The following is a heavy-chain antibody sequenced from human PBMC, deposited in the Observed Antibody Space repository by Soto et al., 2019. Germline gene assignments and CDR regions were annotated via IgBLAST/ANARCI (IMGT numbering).Heavy chain of an antibody. V-gene: IGHV1-3*01. CDR3: ARGKAYYDFWSGYSETPYFDY. CDR1: GYTFTSYA. Sequence: ASVKVSCKASGYTFTSYAMHWVRQAPGQRLEWMGWINAGNGNTKYSQKFQGRVTITRDTSASTAYMELSSLRPEDTAVYYCARGKAYYDFWSGYSETPYFDYWGQGTLVTVSS. CDR2: INAGNGNT. D-gene: IGHD3-3*01. J-gene: IGHJ4*02.